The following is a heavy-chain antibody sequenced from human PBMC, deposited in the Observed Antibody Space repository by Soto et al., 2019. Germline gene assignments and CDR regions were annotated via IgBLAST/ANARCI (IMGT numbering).Heavy chain of an antibody. CDR2: IIPIFGTA. D-gene: IGHD2-2*01. J-gene: IGHJ3*02. CDR1: GGTFSSYA. V-gene: IGHV1-69*01. Sequence: QVQLVQSGAEVKKPGSSVKVSCKASGGTFSSYAISWVRQAPGQGLEWMGGIIPIFGTANYAQKFQGRVTITADESTSTAYMELSSVRSEDTAVYYCARDSNNVVQQGGDAFDIWGQGTMVTVSS. CDR3: ARDSNNVVQQGGDAFDI.